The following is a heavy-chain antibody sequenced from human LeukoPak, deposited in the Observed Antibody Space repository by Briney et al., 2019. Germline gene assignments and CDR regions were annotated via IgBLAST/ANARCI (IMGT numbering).Heavy chain of an antibody. CDR1: GGSISSTNYY. V-gene: IGHV4-61*05. CDR3: AGYKRIPLDY. D-gene: IGHD5-24*01. CDR2: IYYSGST. J-gene: IGHJ4*02. Sequence: PSETLSLTCTVSGGSISSTNYYWDWIRQPPGKGLEWIGYIYYSGSTNYSPSLKSRVTVSVDTSKNQFSLRLSSVTAADTAVYYCAGYKRIPLDYWGQGTLVTVSS.